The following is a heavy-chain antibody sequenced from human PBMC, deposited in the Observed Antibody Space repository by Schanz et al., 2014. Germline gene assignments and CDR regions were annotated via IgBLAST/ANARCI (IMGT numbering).Heavy chain of an antibody. CDR1: GFTFDDYT. Sequence: EVQLVESGGGLVQPGGSLRLSCAASGFTFDDYTMHWVRQAPGKGLEWVSLITWDGGITYYADSLKGRFTISRDNSKNSLYLQMNILRTEDTALYYCAKGAVEMSTGRGGSWGQGTLVTVSS. CDR3: AKGAVEMSTGRGGS. D-gene: IGHD4-17*01. V-gene: IGHV3-43*01. J-gene: IGHJ5*02. CDR2: ITWDGGIT.